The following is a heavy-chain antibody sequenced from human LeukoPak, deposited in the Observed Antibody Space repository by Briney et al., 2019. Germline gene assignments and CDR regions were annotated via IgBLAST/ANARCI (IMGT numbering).Heavy chain of an antibody. CDR3: AKDSRVLLWFGVSGV. V-gene: IGHV3-23*01. J-gene: IGHJ6*04. CDR1: GFTFSSYA. CDR2: ISGSGGST. Sequence: GGSLRLSCAASGFTFSSYAMSWVRQAPGQGLEWVSAISGSGGSTYYADSVKGRFTISRDNSKNTLYLQMNSLRAEDTAVYYCAKDSRVLLWFGVSGVWGKGTTVTVSS. D-gene: IGHD3-10*01.